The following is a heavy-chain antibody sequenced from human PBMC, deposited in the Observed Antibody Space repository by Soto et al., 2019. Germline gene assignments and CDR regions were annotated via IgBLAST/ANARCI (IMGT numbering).Heavy chain of an antibody. Sequence: GGSLRLSCSASEFTFSSFAMHWVRQALGKGLEYVSAISSNGGTTWYADSVNGRFTISRDNSKNTLYLQMSSLRVEDTAVFYCVKAMCTRYNSAKAFDLWGQGTMVTVSS. J-gene: IGHJ3*01. V-gene: IGHV3-64D*06. CDR3: VKAMCTRYNSAKAFDL. D-gene: IGHD2-2*02. CDR2: ISSNGGTT. CDR1: EFTFSSFA.